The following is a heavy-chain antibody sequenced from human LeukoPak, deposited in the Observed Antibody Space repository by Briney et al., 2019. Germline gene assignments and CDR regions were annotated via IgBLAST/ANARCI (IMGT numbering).Heavy chain of an antibody. V-gene: IGHV4-38-2*02. J-gene: IGHJ4*02. D-gene: IGHD3-16*01. CDR3: ARLSDDGGLFDF. Sequence: PSETLSLTCTVSAYSISSGYYWGWIRQPPGKGLEWIGTIYRSGSTYYNPSLKSRVTMSIDTSKNQFSLNLTSVTAADTAVYYCARLSDDGGLFDFWGQGTLVTVSS. CDR1: AYSISSGYY. CDR2: IYRSGST.